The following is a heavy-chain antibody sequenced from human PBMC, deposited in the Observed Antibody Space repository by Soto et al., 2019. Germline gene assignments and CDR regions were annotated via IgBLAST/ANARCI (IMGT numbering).Heavy chain of an antibody. CDR2: IIPISDTT. CDR3: ARSQGSSTSLEIYYYYYYGMDV. D-gene: IGHD2-2*01. J-gene: IGHJ6*02. Sequence: QVQLVQSGAEVKKPGSPVKVSCKASGGTFSSYAISWVRQAPGQGLELMGGIIPISDTTNYAQKFQGRVTIAADESTSTAYMELRSLRSEHTAVYYCARSQGSSTSLEIYYYYYYGMDVWGQGTRVTVSS. V-gene: IGHV1-69*01. CDR1: GGTFSSYA.